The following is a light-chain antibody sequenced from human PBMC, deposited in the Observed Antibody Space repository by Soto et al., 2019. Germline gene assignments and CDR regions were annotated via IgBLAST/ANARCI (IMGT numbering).Light chain of an antibody. CDR2: AAS. CDR1: QSISNS. J-gene: IGKJ5*01. CDR3: QHFYPTPPVT. V-gene: IGKV1-39*01. Sequence: DIQMTQSPSSLSASEGDRVTITCQASQSISNSLNWYQQRPGRAPKLLIYAASTLQSGVPSRFSGSGSGTDFTLTISNLQPEDFATYYCQHFYPTPPVTFGQGTRLQIK.